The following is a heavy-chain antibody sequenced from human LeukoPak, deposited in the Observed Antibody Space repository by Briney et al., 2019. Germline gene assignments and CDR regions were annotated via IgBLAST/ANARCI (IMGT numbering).Heavy chain of an antibody. J-gene: IGHJ4*02. CDR1: GFTFSSYW. CDR3: ARDGYSFGHDFDY. CDR2: IKGDGSST. V-gene: IGHV3-74*01. D-gene: IGHD5-18*01. Sequence: GGSLRLSCAASGFTFSSYWMHWVRHTPGKGLVWVSRIKGDGSSTSCADSVKGRFTISRDNAKNTLYLQMNSLRAEDTAVYYCARDGYSFGHDFDYWGQGTLVTVSS.